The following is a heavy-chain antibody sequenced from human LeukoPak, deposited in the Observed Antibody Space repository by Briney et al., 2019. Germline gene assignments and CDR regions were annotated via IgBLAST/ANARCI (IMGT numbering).Heavy chain of an antibody. V-gene: IGHV3-30*07. J-gene: IGHJ4*02. CDR3: ARELRDTAMVHFDY. Sequence: GGSLRLSCAASGFTFSSHAMHWVRQAPGKGLEWVAVISYEASNQYYADSVRGRFTISRDNSKNTLSLQMNSLRAEDTAVYYCARELRDTAMVHFDYWGQGTLVTVSS. CDR1: GFTFSSHA. D-gene: IGHD5-18*01. CDR2: ISYEASNQ.